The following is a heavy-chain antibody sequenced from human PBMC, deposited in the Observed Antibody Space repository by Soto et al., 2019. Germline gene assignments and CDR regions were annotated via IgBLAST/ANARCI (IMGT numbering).Heavy chain of an antibody. CDR3: ASAAVTGTAGLDF. Sequence: ASVKVSCKASGYTFSGFYMHWVRQAPGQGLEWMGWINPNSGGTKSAEKFQGRVTMTRDTSISTAYMELSRLTSDDTAVYYCASAAVTGTAGLDFWGQGTQVIV. CDR2: INPNSGGT. D-gene: IGHD6-19*01. CDR1: GYTFSGFY. V-gene: IGHV1-2*02. J-gene: IGHJ4*02.